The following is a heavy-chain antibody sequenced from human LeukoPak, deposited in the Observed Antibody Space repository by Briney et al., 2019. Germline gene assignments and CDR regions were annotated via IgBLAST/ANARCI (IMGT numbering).Heavy chain of an antibody. J-gene: IGHJ4*02. CDR2: IYYSGST. CDR1: GGSISSYY. Sequence: MPSETLSLTCTVSGGSISSYYWSWIRQPPGKGLEWIGYIYYSGSTNYNPSLKSRVTISVDTSKNQFSLKLSSVTAADTAVYYCARSYSSGWPDYWGQGTLVTVSS. V-gene: IGHV4-59*08. CDR3: ARSYSSGWPDY. D-gene: IGHD6-19*01.